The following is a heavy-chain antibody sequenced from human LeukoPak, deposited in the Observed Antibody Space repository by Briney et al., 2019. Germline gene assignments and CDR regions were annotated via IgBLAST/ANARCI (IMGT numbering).Heavy chain of an antibody. V-gene: IGHV3-7*01. Sequence: GGSLGLSCAASGFSFSSYWMTWVRQVPGQGLQWVANIKEDGGERNYVDSVRGRLIISRDNAKNSLHLQMNSLRADDTGVYHCVRDRGIVGQFDPWGRGTLVTVSS. J-gene: IGHJ5*02. CDR3: VRDRGIVGQFDP. CDR1: GFSFSSYW. D-gene: IGHD2-15*01. CDR2: IKEDGGER.